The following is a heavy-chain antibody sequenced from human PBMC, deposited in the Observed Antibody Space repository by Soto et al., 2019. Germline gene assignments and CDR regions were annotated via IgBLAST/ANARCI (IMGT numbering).Heavy chain of an antibody. J-gene: IGHJ3*01. D-gene: IGHD2-21*02. V-gene: IGHV4-59*01. Sequence: QVQLQESGPGLVEPSETLSLTCTVSGGSLTNYFWTWIRQSPGKGLEWIAYIRYSGKTGYNPSLKSRVTIALDTPKNQFSLKLTSVTAADKAIYFCARLQYTVVTPLDLWGQGTMVIVSS. CDR3: ARLQYTVVTPLDL. CDR2: IRYSGKT. CDR1: GGSLTNYF.